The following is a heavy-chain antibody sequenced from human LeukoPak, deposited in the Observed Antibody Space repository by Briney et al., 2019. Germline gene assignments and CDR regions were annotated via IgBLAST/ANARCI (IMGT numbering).Heavy chain of an antibody. J-gene: IGHJ6*02. CDR2: ISAYNGNT. CDR3: AREYCSSTSCYPRPYYYYGMDV. V-gene: IGHV1-18*01. Sequence: ASVKVPCKASGYTFTTYGISWVRQAPGQGLEWLGWISAYNGNTNYAQKLQGRVTLTTDTSTRTAYMELRSLRSDDTAVYYCAREYCSSTSCYPRPYYYYGMDVWGQGTTVTVSS. D-gene: IGHD2-2*01. CDR1: GYTFTTYG.